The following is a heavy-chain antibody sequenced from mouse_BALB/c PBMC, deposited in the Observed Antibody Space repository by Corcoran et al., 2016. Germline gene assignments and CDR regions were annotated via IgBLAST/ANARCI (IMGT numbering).Heavy chain of an antibody. Sequence: EVQLQQSGPELVKPGASVKMSCKASGYTFTSYVMHMVKQKPGQGLEWIGYINPYNDGTKYNEKFNGKATLTSDKSSSTAYMELSSLSSEDSAVYYCAREGRRGYVDVWGAGTTVTVS. CDR1: GYTFTSYV. CDR2: INPYNDGT. V-gene: IGHV1S136*01. CDR3: AREGRRGYVDV. J-gene: IGHJ1*01.